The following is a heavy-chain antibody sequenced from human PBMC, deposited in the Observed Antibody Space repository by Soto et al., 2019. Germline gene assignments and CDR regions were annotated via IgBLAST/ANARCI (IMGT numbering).Heavy chain of an antibody. J-gene: IGHJ6*02. CDR1: GFVFTNYG. CDR2: LWYGGSNT. Sequence: AGGSLRLSCAASGFVFTNYGMHWGRQAPGKRLEWVAVLWYGGSNTYYADSVKGPFSISRDNSKITLYRQMNSLRAEETAVYYCASSGRGYFTAMVNYYLYCMDVWGQGSTVAVSS. D-gene: IGHD5-18*01. V-gene: IGHV3-33*01. CDR3: ASSGRGYFTAMVNYYLYCMDV.